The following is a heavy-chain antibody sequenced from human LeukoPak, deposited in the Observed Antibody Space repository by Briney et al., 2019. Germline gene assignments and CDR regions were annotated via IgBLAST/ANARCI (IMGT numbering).Heavy chain of an antibody. D-gene: IGHD3-22*01. CDR1: GFTFSSYA. CDR2: ISGSGGST. CDR3: ARATITMIVVEAFDI. Sequence: GGSLRHSCAASGFTFSSYAMSWVRQAPGKGLEWVSAISGSGGSTYYADSVKGRFTISRDNSKNTLYLQMNSLRAEDTAVYYCARATITMIVVEAFDIWGQGTMVTVSS. V-gene: IGHV3-23*01. J-gene: IGHJ3*02.